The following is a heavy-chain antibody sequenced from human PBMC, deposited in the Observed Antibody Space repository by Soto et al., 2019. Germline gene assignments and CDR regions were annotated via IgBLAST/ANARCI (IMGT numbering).Heavy chain of an antibody. V-gene: IGHV4-39*01. J-gene: IGHJ4*02. Sequence: SETLSLTCTVSGGAISNSSYYWGWIRQPPGKGLEWIGHIYYSGTPYSNPSLKGRVTLSVDTSKNQFSLKLNSVSAADTAVYYCTTLQRRWLNRDYWGQGTLVTVSS. D-gene: IGHD5-12*01. CDR2: IYYSGTP. CDR1: GGAISNSSYY. CDR3: TTLQRRWLNRDY.